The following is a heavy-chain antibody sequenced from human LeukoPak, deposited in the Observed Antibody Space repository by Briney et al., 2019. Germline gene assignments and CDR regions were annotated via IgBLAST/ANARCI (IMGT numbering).Heavy chain of an antibody. V-gene: IGHV4-34*01. CDR3: ARYRSPNDAFDI. J-gene: IGHJ3*02. CDR2: INHSGST. Sequence: SDTLSLTCAVYGGSFSGYYWSWIRQPPGKGLEWIGEINHSGSTNYNPSLKSRVTISVDTSKNQFPLKLSSVTAADTAVYYCARYRSPNDAFDIWGQGTMVTVSS. CDR1: GGSFSGYY.